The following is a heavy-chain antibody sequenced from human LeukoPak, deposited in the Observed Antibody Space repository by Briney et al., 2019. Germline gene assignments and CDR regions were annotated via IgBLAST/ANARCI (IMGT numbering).Heavy chain of an antibody. Sequence: SETLCLTCAVYGGSFSGYYWSWIRQPPGKGLEWIGEITHSGSTKYNTSRKSRVTISVETSKNQFCLKLSSVTAADTAVYYCARVSFDPLLWFGESTHDYWGEGTLVTVSS. CDR2: ITHSGST. D-gene: IGHD3-10*01. J-gene: IGHJ4*02. CDR1: GGSFSGYY. CDR3: ARVSFDPLLWFGESTHDY. V-gene: IGHV4-34*01.